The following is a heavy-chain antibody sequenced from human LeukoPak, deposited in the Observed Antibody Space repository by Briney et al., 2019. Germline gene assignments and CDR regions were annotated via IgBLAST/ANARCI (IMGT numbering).Heavy chain of an antibody. D-gene: IGHD6-19*01. Sequence: TGGSLRLSCTASGFSFDDYAMHWVRQPPGKGLEWVSSISWNSGQIAYADSVKGRFTISRDSAKNSLYLQMNSLRAEDTAVYYCARVPIAVAGIREYYFDYWGQGTLVTVSS. V-gene: IGHV3-9*01. J-gene: IGHJ4*02. CDR2: ISWNSGQI. CDR1: GFSFDDYA. CDR3: ARVPIAVAGIREYYFDY.